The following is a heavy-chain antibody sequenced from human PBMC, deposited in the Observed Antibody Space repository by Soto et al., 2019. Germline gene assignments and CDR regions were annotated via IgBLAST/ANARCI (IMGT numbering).Heavy chain of an antibody. V-gene: IGHV3-33*01. CDR3: ASHVDADY. J-gene: IGHJ4*02. CDR1: GFVFSSYG. CDR2: IWYDGSNK. Sequence: QVQLVESGGGVVQPGRSLRLSCAASGFVFSSYGMHWVRQAPGKGLEWVAVIWYDGSNKYYADSVKGRFTISRDNSKNTLDLQRNSRRAEYTAVYYFASHVDADYCGQGTLVTVSS. D-gene: IGHD5-12*01.